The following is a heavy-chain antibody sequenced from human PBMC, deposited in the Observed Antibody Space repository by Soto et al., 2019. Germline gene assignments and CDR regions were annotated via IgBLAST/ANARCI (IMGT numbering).Heavy chain of an antibody. CDR3: ARTRLTPDELRFLESFPYYYGMDV. CDR1: GGTFSSYA. CDR2: IIPIFGTA. Sequence: XSVKVSCKASGGTFSSYAISWVRQAPGQGLEWMGGIIPIFGTANYAQKFQGRVTITADKSTSTAYMELSSLRSEDTAVYYCARTRLTPDELRFLESFPYYYGMDVWGQGTTVTVS. J-gene: IGHJ6*02. D-gene: IGHD3-3*01. V-gene: IGHV1-69*06.